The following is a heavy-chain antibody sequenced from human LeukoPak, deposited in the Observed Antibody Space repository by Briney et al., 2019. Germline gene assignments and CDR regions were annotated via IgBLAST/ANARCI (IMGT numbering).Heavy chain of an antibody. D-gene: IGHD3-22*01. Sequence: SETLSLTCTVSGGSISSYYWSWIRQPPGKGLEWIGYIYYSGSTNYNPSLKSRVTISVDTSKNQFSLKLSSVTAADTAVYYCARSRRYYYDSSHDYWGQGTLVTVSS. CDR2: IYYSGST. V-gene: IGHV4-59*01. J-gene: IGHJ4*02. CDR1: GGSISSYY. CDR3: ARSRRYYYDSSHDY.